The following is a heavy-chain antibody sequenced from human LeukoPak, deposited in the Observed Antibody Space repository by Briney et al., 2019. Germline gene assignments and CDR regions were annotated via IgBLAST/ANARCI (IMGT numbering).Heavy chain of an antibody. J-gene: IGHJ3*02. CDR1: GFTFGDYA. CDR2: IRSKAYGGTT. CDR3: TREWILFFGGIRSEGAFDI. D-gene: IGHD3-3*01. Sequence: GGSLRLSCTASGFTFGDYAMSWVRQAPGKGREWVGLIRSKAYGGTTEYAASVTGRFTISRDDSKSIAYMQMNSPKTQDTAVCYCTREWILFFGGIRSEGAFDIWGQGTMVTVSS. V-gene: IGHV3-49*04.